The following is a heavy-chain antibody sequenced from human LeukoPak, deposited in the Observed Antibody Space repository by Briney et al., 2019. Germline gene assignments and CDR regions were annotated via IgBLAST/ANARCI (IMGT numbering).Heavy chain of an antibody. V-gene: IGHV3-33*06. J-gene: IGHJ4*02. CDR1: GFTFSNYG. CDR3: AKAPMIVVVNFDY. D-gene: IGHD3-22*01. Sequence: GGSLRLSCVASGFTFSNYGMHWVRQAPGKGLEWVAIIWFDGSNIYYADSVKGRFTISRDNSKNTLYLQMNSLRAEDTAVYYCAKAPMIVVVNFDYWGQGTLVTVSS. CDR2: IWFDGSNI.